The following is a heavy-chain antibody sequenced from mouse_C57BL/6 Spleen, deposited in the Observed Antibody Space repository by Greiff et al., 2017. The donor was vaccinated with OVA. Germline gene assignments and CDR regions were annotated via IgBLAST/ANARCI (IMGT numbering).Heavy chain of an antibody. Sequence: VQLQESGAELVKPGASVKISCKASGYAFSSYWMNWVKQRPGKGLEWIGQIYPGDGDTNYNGKFKGKATLTADKSSSTAYMQLSSLTSDDSAVYFCARGDGNYGGAMDYWGQGTSVTVSS. CDR2: IYPGDGDT. J-gene: IGHJ4*01. V-gene: IGHV1-80*01. D-gene: IGHD2-1*01. CDR3: ARGDGNYGGAMDY. CDR1: GYAFSSYW.